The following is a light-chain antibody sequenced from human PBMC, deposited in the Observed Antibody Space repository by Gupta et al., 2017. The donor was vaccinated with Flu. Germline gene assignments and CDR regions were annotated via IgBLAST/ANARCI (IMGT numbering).Light chain of an antibody. CDR3: QKYNSAPQVT. J-gene: IGKJ2*01. Sequence: SSLSASVGDRVTITCRASQSIRNYLAWYKQKPGKGPKLLIYAASTLQAGVPSRFSGSGSGTDFTLTISSRQPEDVATYYCQKYNSAPQVTFGQGTKLEIK. V-gene: IGKV1-27*01. CDR2: AAS. CDR1: QSIRNY.